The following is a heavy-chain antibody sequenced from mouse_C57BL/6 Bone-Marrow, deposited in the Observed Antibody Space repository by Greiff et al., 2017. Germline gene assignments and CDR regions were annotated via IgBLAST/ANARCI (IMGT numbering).Heavy chain of an antibody. CDR2: ISSGGGYI. V-gene: IGHV5-9-1*02. J-gene: IGHJ4*01. CDR3: TRVEVYYYGSSLYYYAMDD. D-gene: IGHD1-1*01. Sequence: EVQGVESGEGLVKPGGSLKLSCAASGFTFSSYAMSWVRQTPEKRLEWVAYISSGGGYIYYAANVQGRFTISRDHARNTLYLQMSSRKSEDTAMYYCTRVEVYYYGSSLYYYAMDDWGQGTSVTVSS. CDR1: GFTFSSYA.